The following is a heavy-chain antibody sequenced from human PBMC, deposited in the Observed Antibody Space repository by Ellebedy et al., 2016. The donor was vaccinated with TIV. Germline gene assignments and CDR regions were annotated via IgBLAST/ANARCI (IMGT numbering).Heavy chain of an antibody. D-gene: IGHD6-19*01. J-gene: IGHJ4*02. V-gene: IGHV3-48*01. CDR2: ISSGSSII. Sequence: PGGSLRLSCAASRFTFSSYSMNWVRQAPGKGPEWVSYISSGSSIIYYADSVKGRFTISRDNSMTTLYLEMNSLRAEDTAVYYCARDLDKSSGWYGGAAYWGQGTLVTVSS. CDR1: RFTFSSYS. CDR3: ARDLDKSSGWYGGAAY.